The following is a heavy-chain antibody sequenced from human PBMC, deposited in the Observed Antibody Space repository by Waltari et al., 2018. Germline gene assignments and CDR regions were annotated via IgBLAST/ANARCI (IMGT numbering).Heavy chain of an antibody. CDR3: AKRDYYDSNGYFDY. CDR2: IMGSGERA. CDR1: GFTFSYFA. V-gene: IGHV3-23*01. J-gene: IGHJ4*02. D-gene: IGHD3-22*01. Sequence: EGDLLESGGGLVQPGGSLRLSCAVSGFTFSYFAMNWVRQAPGKGLGWVERIMGSGERADYAGSVKGRFTISRDNSKNTVYLQMDSLRVDDTAVYYCAKRDYYDSNGYFDYWGQGTLVTVSS.